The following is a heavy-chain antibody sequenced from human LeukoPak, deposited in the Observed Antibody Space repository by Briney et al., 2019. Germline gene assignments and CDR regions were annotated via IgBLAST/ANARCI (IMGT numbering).Heavy chain of an antibody. V-gene: IGHV3-23*01. Sequence: GGSLRLSCATSGFTFSSYAMSWVRQAPGKGLEWVSAISGSGGSTYYADSVKGRFTISRDNSKNTLYLQMNSLRAEDTAVYYCAKCGRGQQLALLIPVFDYWGQGTLVTVSS. CDR3: AKCGRGQQLALLIPVFDY. CDR1: GFTFSSYA. J-gene: IGHJ4*02. D-gene: IGHD6-13*01. CDR2: ISGSGGST.